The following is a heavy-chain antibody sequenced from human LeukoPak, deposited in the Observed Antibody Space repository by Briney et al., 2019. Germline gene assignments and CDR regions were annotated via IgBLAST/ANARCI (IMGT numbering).Heavy chain of an antibody. Sequence: GGSLRLSCAASGFTFSSYAMSWVRQAPGKGLEWVSAISGSGGSTYYADSVKGRFTISRDNAKNSLYLQMNSLRAEDTAVYYCARDVVATTYYNWFDPWGQGTLVTVSS. V-gene: IGHV3-23*01. CDR2: ISGSGGST. J-gene: IGHJ5*02. CDR1: GFTFSSYA. CDR3: ARDVVATTYYNWFDP. D-gene: IGHD5-12*01.